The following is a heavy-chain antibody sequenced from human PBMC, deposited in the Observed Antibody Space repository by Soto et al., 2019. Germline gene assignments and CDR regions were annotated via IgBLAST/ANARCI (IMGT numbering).Heavy chain of an antibody. D-gene: IGHD1-1*01. V-gene: IGHV3-30*18. CDR1: GFTFTSYA. CDR2: ISNDEGDY. CDR3: EKDQGRGQPANDFDY. J-gene: IGHJ4*02. Sequence: GGSLRLSCAASGFTFTSYAMHWVRQAPGKGLEWVTVISNDEGDYKYADSVKGRFTISRDNSRNTLYLQMDSLRTEDTAVYYCEKDQGRGQPANDFDYGGQRTLVPVSP.